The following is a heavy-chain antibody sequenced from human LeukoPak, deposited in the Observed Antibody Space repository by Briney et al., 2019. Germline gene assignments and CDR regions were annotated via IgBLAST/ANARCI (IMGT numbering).Heavy chain of an antibody. Sequence: PSETLSLTCAVYGGSFSGYYWSWIRQPPGKGLEWIGEINHSGSTNYNPSLKSRVTISVDTSKNQFSLKLSSVTAADTAVYYCARDGDGYDYRPQGVFDYWGQGTLVTVSS. CDR3: ARDGDGYDYRPQGVFDY. CDR1: GGSFSGYY. J-gene: IGHJ4*02. D-gene: IGHD5-24*01. V-gene: IGHV4-34*01. CDR2: INHSGST.